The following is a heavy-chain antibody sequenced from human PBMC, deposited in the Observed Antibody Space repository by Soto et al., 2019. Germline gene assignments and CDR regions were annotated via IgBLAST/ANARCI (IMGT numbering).Heavy chain of an antibody. Sequence: SETLSLTCTVSGGSIRSYYWSWIRQPPGKGLEWIGYIYYSGSTNYNPSLKSRVTISVDTSKNQFSLKLSSVTAADTAVYYCARGSIWYYYDSSGYRFDYWGQGTLVTVSS. CDR2: IYYSGST. J-gene: IGHJ4*02. V-gene: IGHV4-59*01. CDR1: GGSIRSYY. D-gene: IGHD3-22*01. CDR3: ARGSIWYYYDSSGYRFDY.